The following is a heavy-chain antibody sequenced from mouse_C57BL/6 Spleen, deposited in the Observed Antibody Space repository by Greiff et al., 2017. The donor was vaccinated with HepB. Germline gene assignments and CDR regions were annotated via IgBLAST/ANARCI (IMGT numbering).Heavy chain of an antibody. CDR1: GFTFTDYY. J-gene: IGHJ4*01. V-gene: IGHV7-3*01. CDR2: IRNKANGYTT. CDR3: ARYYYGSSYGGVFYAMDY. D-gene: IGHD1-1*01. Sequence: EVQLVESGGGLVQPGCSLSLSCAASGFTFTDYYMSWVRQPPGKALEWLGFIRNKANGYTTEYSASVKGRFTISRDNSQSILYLQMNALRAEDSATYYCARYYYGSSYGGVFYAMDYWGQGTSVTVSS.